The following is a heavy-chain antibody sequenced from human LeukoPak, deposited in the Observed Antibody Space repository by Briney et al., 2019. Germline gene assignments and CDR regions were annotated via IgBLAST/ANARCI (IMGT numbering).Heavy chain of an antibody. Sequence: ASVKVSCKASGYTSTSYYMHWVRQAPARGLEWMGIIIPSGSSTSYAQKFQGRGTMTRDASTRTVYMELSSLSCEDTAVFFFAMGGLYGSGPLDLWGEETRDTVSS. J-gene: IGHJ4*02. CDR1: GYTSTSYY. CDR3: AMGGLYGSGPLDL. V-gene: IGHV1-46*01. D-gene: IGHD3-10*01. CDR2: IIPSGSST.